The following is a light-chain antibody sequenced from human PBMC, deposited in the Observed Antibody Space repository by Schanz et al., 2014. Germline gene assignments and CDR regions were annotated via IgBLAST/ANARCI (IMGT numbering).Light chain of an antibody. J-gene: IGKJ2*01. CDR2: GVS. CDR3: HQYNNWPYT. V-gene: IGKV3-15*01. Sequence: EIVMTQSPATLSVSPGERATLSCRASQSVSSNLAWYQQKPGQAPRLLMYGVSNRATGIPARFSGSGSGTEFTLTISSLQSEDFAVYYCHQYNNWPYTFGQGTKLEIK. CDR1: QSVSSN.